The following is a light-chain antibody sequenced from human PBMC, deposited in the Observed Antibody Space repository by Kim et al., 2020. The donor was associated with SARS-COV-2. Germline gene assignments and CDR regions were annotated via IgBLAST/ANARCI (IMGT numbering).Light chain of an antibody. CDR1: SLRSFY. J-gene: IGLJ1*01. CDR3: NSPDSSANPVYV. CDR2: GKN. V-gene: IGLV3-19*01. Sequence: SSELTQDPAVSVALGQTVRITCQGDSLRSFYASWYQQKPGQAPVLVIYGKNNRPSGISDRFSGSSSGNTASLTITGAQAEDEADYYCNSPDSSANPVYVFGTGTKVTVL.